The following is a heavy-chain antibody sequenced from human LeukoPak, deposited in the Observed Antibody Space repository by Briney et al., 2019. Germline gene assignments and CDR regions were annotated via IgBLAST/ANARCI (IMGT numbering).Heavy chain of an antibody. CDR2: ISSSSSTI. J-gene: IGHJ4*02. Sequence: GGSLRLSCAASGFTFSSYSMNWVRQAPGKGLEWVSYISSSSSTIYYADSVKGRFTISRDNAKNSLYLQMNSLRAEDTAVYYCARHYVWGSYRWSLRKSGFDYWGQGTLVTVSS. CDR1: GFTFSSYS. V-gene: IGHV3-48*01. CDR3: ARHYVWGSYRWSLRKSGFDY. D-gene: IGHD3-16*02.